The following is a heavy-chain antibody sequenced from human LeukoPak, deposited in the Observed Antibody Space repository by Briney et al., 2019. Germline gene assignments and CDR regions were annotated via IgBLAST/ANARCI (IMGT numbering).Heavy chain of an antibody. Sequence: ASVKVSCKAPGYTFTGYYMHWVRQAPGQGLEWMGRINPNSGGTNYAQKFQGRVTMTRDTSISTAYMELSRLRSDDTAVYYCARPYGSGSYSIDYWGQGTLVTVSS. V-gene: IGHV1-2*06. CDR1: GYTFTGYY. CDR2: INPNSGGT. J-gene: IGHJ4*02. CDR3: ARPYGSGSYSIDY. D-gene: IGHD3-10*01.